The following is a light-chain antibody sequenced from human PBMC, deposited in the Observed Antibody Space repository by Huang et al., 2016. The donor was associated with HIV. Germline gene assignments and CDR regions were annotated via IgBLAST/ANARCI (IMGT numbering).Light chain of an antibody. J-gene: IGKJ4*01. Sequence: EIVMTQSPATLSVSPGETATLSCRASQSVSTNLAWYQQSPGQAPRLLIYGASTRATGIAARFSGSGYGTEFTLSISRLQSEDFGVYYCQQYNNWPLFGGGTKVEIK. V-gene: IGKV3-15*01. CDR1: QSVSTN. CDR3: QQYNNWPL. CDR2: GAS.